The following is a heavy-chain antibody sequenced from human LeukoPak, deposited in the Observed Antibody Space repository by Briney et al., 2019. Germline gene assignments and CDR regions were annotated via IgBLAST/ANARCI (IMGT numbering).Heavy chain of an antibody. Sequence: GESLKISCKGSGYSFTSYWIGWVRQMPGEGLEWMGIIYPGDSDTRYSPSFQGQVTISADKSISTAYLQWSGLKASDTAMYYCARQTPYYDFDYWGQGTLVTVSS. V-gene: IGHV5-51*01. CDR2: IYPGDSDT. D-gene: IGHD3-3*01. J-gene: IGHJ4*02. CDR3: ARQTPYYDFDY. CDR1: GYSFTSYW.